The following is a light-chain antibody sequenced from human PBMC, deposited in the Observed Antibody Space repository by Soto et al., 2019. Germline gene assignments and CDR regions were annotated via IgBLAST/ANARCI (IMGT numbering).Light chain of an antibody. CDR1: QGIISW. Sequence: DIQLTQSPATLSSSVGYRVTITCRASQGIISWLAWYQQKPGKAPKLLIYYASRLEGGVPSRFSGSGSGTEFTLTISSLQPDDFATYYCQQYNSYPWTFGQGTKVEIK. J-gene: IGKJ1*01. CDR2: YAS. V-gene: IGKV1-5*01. CDR3: QQYNSYPWT.